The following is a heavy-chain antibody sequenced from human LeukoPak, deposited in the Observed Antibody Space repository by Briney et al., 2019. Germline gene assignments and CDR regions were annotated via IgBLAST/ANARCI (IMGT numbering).Heavy chain of an antibody. J-gene: IGHJ6*03. CDR3: ARNYYYMDV. CDR1: GYSFTTYW. CDR2: IYPGDSDT. Sequence: GESLKISCKASGYSFTTYWIGWVRQMPGKGPEWMGIIYPGDSDTRYSPSFQGQVTISADKSITTAYLQWSSLKSSDTAMYYCARNYYYMDVWGEGTTVTVSS. V-gene: IGHV5-51*01.